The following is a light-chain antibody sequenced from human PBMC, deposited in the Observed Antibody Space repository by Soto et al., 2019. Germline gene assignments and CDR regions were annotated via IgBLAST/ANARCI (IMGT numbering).Light chain of an antibody. CDR1: QSISNY. CDR3: QQRYNWLT. Sequence: DIHMTQSPSSLSASVEDRVTITCRTSQSISNYLNWYQQKPGKAPTLLIYAASTLQTGVPSRFSGSGSETDFTLTISGLQPEDSAVYYCQQRYNWLTFGGGTRVEIK. J-gene: IGKJ4*01. V-gene: IGKV1-39*01. CDR2: AAS.